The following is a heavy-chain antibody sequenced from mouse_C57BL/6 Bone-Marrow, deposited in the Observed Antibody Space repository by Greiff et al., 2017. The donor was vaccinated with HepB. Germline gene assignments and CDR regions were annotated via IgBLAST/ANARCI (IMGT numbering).Heavy chain of an antibody. J-gene: IGHJ2*01. CDR2: ISYDGSN. CDR1: GYSITSGYY. Sequence: VQLKESGPGLVKPSQSLSLTCSVTGYSITSGYYWNWIRQFPGNKREWMGYISYDGSNNYNPSLKNRISITRDTSKNQFFLKLNSVTTEDTATYYCARDDYYFDYWGQGTTLTVSS. CDR3: ARDDYYFDY. D-gene: IGHD2-4*01. V-gene: IGHV3-6*01.